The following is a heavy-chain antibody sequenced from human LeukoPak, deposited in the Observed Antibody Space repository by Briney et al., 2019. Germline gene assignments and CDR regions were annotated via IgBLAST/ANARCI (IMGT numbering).Heavy chain of an antibody. CDR2: INHSGST. Sequence: SETLSLTCAVYGGSFSGYYWSWIRQPPGKGLEWIGEINHSGSTNYNPSLKSRVTISVDTSKNQFSLKLSSVTAADTAVYYCAGKRARMIAARPGWFDPWGQGTLVTVSS. V-gene: IGHV4-34*01. D-gene: IGHD6-6*01. CDR1: GGSFSGYY. J-gene: IGHJ5*02. CDR3: AGKRARMIAARPGWFDP.